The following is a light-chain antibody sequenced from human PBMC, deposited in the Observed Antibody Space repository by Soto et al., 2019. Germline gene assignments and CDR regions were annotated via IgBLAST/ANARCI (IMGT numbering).Light chain of an antibody. V-gene: IGKV1-9*01. Sequence: DIKLTQSPSFLSASIDDRVTITCRASQAITNYLAWYQQKPGKAPRLLIYGAFTLQSGVPSRFRGSGSGAEFTLTISSLQPEDFATYFCQQLNVNRPLTFGGGTKVDI. CDR3: QQLNVNRPLT. CDR1: QAITNY. J-gene: IGKJ4*01. CDR2: GAF.